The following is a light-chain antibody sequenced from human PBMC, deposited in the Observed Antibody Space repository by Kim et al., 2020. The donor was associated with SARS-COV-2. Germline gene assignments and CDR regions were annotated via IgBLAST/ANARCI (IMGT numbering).Light chain of an antibody. CDR2: LGS. CDR1: QSLLHSNGYNY. Sequence: DIVMTQSPLSLPVTPGEPASISCRSSQSLLHSNGYNYLDWYLQKPGQSPQLLIYLGSNRASGVPDRFSGSGSGTDFTLKISRVEAQDVRVYYCMQALQTPPTFGQGNKLEI. V-gene: IGKV2-28*01. CDR3: MQALQTPPT. J-gene: IGKJ2*01.